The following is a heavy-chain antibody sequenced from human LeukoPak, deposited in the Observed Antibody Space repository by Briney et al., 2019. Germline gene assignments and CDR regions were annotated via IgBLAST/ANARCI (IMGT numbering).Heavy chain of an antibody. CDR3: ARHVDSTGDYMGDFDY. J-gene: IGHJ4*02. Sequence: SETLSLTCTVSGGSISSSVYYWGWIRQPPGKGLEWIGSIYYTGSTYYNPSLKSRVTISVDTSKNQFSLKLGSMTAADTAVYYYARHVDSTGDYMGDFDYWGQGTLVTVSS. D-gene: IGHD3-22*01. V-gene: IGHV4-39*01. CDR2: IYYTGST. CDR1: GGSISSSVYY.